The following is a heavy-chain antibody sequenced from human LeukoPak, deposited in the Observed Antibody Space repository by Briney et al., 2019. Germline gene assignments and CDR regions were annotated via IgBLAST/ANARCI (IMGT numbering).Heavy chain of an antibody. CDR2: ISYDGSNK. J-gene: IGHJ4*02. Sequence: GGSLRLSCAASGFTFSSYAMHWVRQAPGKGLEWVAVISYDGSNKYYADSVKGRFTISRDNSKNTLYLQMNSLRAEDTAVYYCARYNHGSFDYWGQGTLVTVSS. V-gene: IGHV3-30-3*01. CDR3: ARYNHGSFDY. CDR1: GFTFSSYA. D-gene: IGHD1-1*01.